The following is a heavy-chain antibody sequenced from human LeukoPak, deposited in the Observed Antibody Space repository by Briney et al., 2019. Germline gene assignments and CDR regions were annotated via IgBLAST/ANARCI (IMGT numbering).Heavy chain of an antibody. Sequence: SVKVSCKASGGTFSSYAISWVRQAPGQGLEWMGGIIPIFGTANYAQKFQGRVTITADESTSTAYMVLSSLRSEDTAVYYCARAPFDYGDYYNYFDYWGQGTLVTVSS. V-gene: IGHV1-69*13. D-gene: IGHD4-17*01. J-gene: IGHJ4*02. CDR2: IIPIFGTA. CDR3: ARAPFDYGDYYNYFDY. CDR1: GGTFSSYA.